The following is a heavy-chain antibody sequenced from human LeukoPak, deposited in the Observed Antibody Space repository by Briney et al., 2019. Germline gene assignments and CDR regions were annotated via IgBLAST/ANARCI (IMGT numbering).Heavy chain of an antibody. V-gene: IGHV4-4*02. Sequence: PSGTLSPTCTVSGGSISSSNWWSCVRQPPGKELEWSGDIYHSGSTNYNPSLKSRVTISVDKSKNQFSLKLSSVTAAATPEYYCARRKAQWEIHIDYWGQGTLVTVSS. CDR3: ARRKAQWEIHIDY. CDR1: GGSISSSNW. CDR2: IYHSGST. J-gene: IGHJ4*02. D-gene: IGHD1-26*01.